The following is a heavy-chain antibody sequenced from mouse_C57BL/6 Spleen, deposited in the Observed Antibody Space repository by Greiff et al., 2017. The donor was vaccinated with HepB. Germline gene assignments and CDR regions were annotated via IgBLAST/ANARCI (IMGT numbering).Heavy chain of an antibody. CDR1: GYTFTEYT. J-gene: IGHJ3*01. V-gene: IGHV1-62-2*01. Sequence: VQLQQSGAELVKPGASVKLSCKASGYTFTEYTIHWVKQRSGQGLEWIGWFYPGSGRIKYNEKFKDKATLTADKSSSTVYMELSRLTSEDSAVYFCARHGGPPDYYGSSYWFAYWGQGTLVTVSA. CDR3: ARHGGPPDYYGSSYWFAY. D-gene: IGHD1-1*01. CDR2: FYPGSGRI.